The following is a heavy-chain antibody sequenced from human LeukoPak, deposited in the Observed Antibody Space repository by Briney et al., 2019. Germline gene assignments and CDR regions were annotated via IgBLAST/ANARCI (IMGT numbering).Heavy chain of an antibody. CDR3: VRDLTTAAAGTWFDP. CDR1: GYTFTGYY. D-gene: IGHD6-13*01. CDR2: INPNSGGT. Sequence: ASVKVSCKASGYTFTGYYMHWVRQAPGQGLEWMGWINPNSGGTNYAQKYQGRVTMTRDTSISTAYMELSRLGSDDRAVYYCVRDLTTAAAGTWFDPWGKGTLVTVSS. J-gene: IGHJ5*02. V-gene: IGHV1-2*02.